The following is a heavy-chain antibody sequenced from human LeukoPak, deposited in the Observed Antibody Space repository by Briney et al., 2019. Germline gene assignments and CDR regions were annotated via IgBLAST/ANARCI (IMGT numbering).Heavy chain of an antibody. CDR2: ISGGGASGGRT. J-gene: IGHJ3*02. Sequence: GGSLRLSCAASGFTFSSYAMSWVRQAPGKGLEWVSAISGGGASGGRTYYADAVKGRFTISRDNSKNTLYLQMNSLRAEDTAVYYCAKDWEDIVLMVYALTGGAFDIWGQGTMVTVSS. V-gene: IGHV3-23*01. CDR3: AKDWEDIVLMVYALTGGAFDI. CDR1: GFTFSSYA. D-gene: IGHD2-8*01.